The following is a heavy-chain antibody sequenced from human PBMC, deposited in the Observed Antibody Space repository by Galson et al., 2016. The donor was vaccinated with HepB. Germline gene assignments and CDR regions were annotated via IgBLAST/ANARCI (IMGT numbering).Heavy chain of an antibody. CDR1: GYSISSDYF. V-gene: IGHV4-38-2*02. CDR3: ARGLRAGYYWSFDV. CDR2: IARSGNI. D-gene: IGHD1-26*01. Sequence: SETLSLTCTVSGYSISSDYFWGWIRQPPVKGLEWIVTIARSGNIHYNPSLKSRVTISREDGENSLYLQMNSLRAGDTAVYHCARGLRAGYYWSFDVWGQGTTVTVSS. J-gene: IGHJ6*02.